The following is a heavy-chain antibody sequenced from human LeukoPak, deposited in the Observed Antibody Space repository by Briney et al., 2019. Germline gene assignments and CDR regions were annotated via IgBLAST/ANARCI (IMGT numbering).Heavy chain of an antibody. CDR2: ISSSSSTL. CDR3: ATFGYSNFSR. Sequence: PGGSLRLSCAASGFTFSNFWMTWVRQAPGKGLEWVSYISSSSSTLYYADSVKSRFTISRDNDKNSLYLQMNSLRAEDTAVYYCATFGYSNFSRWGQGTLVTVSS. J-gene: IGHJ4*02. D-gene: IGHD4-11*01. CDR1: GFTFSNFW. V-gene: IGHV3-48*01.